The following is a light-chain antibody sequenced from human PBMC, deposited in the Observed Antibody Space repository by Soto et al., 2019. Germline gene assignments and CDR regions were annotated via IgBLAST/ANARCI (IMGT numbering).Light chain of an antibody. V-gene: IGKV3-20*01. CDR1: QSVSSTF. CDR3: PQYGGSPPTYT. Sequence: IVLTQSPGSLSLSPGERATLSCRASQSVSSTFFAWYQQKPGQAPRLLIFGASSRASGIPDRFSGSGSGTDFTLTISSLEPEDFAVYYGPQYGGSPPTYTFGKGTKLEIK. CDR2: GAS. J-gene: IGKJ2*01.